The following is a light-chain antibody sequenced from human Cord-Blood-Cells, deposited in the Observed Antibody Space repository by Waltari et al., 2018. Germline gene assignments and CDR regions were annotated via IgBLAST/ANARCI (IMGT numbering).Light chain of an antibody. Sequence: QSVLTQPPSASGTPGQSVTISCSGSSSNIGSNYVYWYQQLPGTAPKLRIYRNNQRPSGVPDRFSGSKSGTSASLAISGLRSEDEADYYCAAWDDSLSGPVFGGGTKLTVL. J-gene: IGLJ3*02. V-gene: IGLV1-47*01. CDR2: RNN. CDR1: SSNIGSNY. CDR3: AAWDDSLSGPV.